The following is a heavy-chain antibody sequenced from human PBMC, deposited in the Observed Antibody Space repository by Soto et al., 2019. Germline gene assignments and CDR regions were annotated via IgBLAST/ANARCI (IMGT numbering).Heavy chain of an antibody. CDR2: IYWNDDK. CDR3: AHSDRYYYDSSGYLPQYYFDY. CDR1: GFSLSTSGVG. Sequence: SGPTLVNPTQTLTLTCTFSGFSLSTSGVGVGWIRQPPGEALEWLALIYWNDDKRYSPSLKSRLTITKDTSKNQVVLTMTNMDPVDTATYYCAHSDRYYYDSSGYLPQYYFDYWGQGTLVTVSS. D-gene: IGHD3-22*01. J-gene: IGHJ4*02. V-gene: IGHV2-5*01.